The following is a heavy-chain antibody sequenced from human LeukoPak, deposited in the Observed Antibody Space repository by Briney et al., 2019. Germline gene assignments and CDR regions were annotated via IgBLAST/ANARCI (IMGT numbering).Heavy chain of an antibody. CDR1: GGSISSYY. CDR3: ARAGDYGDYHL. Sequence: SETLSLTCTVSGGSISSYYWSWIRQPPGKGLEWIGYIYYSGSTNYNPSLKSRVTISVDTSKNQFSLKLSSVTAADTAVYYCARAGDYGDYHLWGQGTLVTVSS. V-gene: IGHV4-59*01. J-gene: IGHJ4*02. CDR2: IYYSGST. D-gene: IGHD4-17*01.